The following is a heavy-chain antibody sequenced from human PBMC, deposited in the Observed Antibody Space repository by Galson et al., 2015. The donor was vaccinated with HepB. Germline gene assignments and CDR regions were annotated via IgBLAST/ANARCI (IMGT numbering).Heavy chain of an antibody. CDR3: ARDHDSSGYYNWFDP. Sequence: SVKVSCKAYGYTFTGYYMHWVRQAPGQGLEWMGRNNPNSGGTNYAQKFQGRVTMTRDTSISTAYMELSRLRSDDTAVYYCARDHDSSGYYNWFDPWGQGTLVTVSS. CDR2: NNPNSGGT. V-gene: IGHV1-2*06. D-gene: IGHD3-22*01. CDR1: GYTFTGYY. J-gene: IGHJ5*02.